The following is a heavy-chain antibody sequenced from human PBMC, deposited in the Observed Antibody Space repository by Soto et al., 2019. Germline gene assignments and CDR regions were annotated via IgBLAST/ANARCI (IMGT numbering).Heavy chain of an antibody. D-gene: IGHD3-22*01. V-gene: IGHV1-69*06. CDR1: GGTFSSYA. CDR2: IIPIFGTA. J-gene: IGHJ6*02. CDR3: ASCYDSSGYYLNYYYGMDV. Sequence: SVKVSCKASGGTFSSYAISWVRQAPGQGLEWMGGIIPIFGTANYAQKFQGRVTITADKSTSTAYMELSSLRSEDTAVYYCASCYDSSGYYLNYYYGMDVWGQGTTVTVSS.